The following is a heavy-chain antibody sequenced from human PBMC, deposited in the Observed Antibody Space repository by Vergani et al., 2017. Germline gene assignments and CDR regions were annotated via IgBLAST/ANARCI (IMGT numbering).Heavy chain of an antibody. D-gene: IGHD1/OR15-1a*01. CDR2: ISNDGSNR. J-gene: IGHJ3*02. CDR3: AGGDLNWNIVNGAFDM. Sequence: QVQLVESGGGVVQPGRSLRLSCAASGFSFSTYGMHWVRQAPGKGLEWVAVISNDGSNRYCVDSVKGRFSISRDNSENTLYLQMNSLQIEDTAMYYCAGGDLNWNIVNGAFDMWGQGTTVTVSS. V-gene: IGHV3-30*03. CDR1: GFSFSTYG.